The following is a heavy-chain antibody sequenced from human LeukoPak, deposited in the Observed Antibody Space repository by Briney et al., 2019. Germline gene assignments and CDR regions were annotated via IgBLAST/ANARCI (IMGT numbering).Heavy chain of an antibody. CDR1: GFTFSDYY. Sequence: GGSLRLSCAASGFTFSDYYMSWIRQAPGKGLEWVSYISSSGSTIYYADSVKGRFTISRDNAKNSLYLQMNSLRAEDTAVYYCARDLYYYDSSGYLRWGQGTLVTVSS. CDR2: ISSSGSTI. J-gene: IGHJ4*02. CDR3: ARDLYYYDSSGYLR. V-gene: IGHV3-11*01. D-gene: IGHD3-22*01.